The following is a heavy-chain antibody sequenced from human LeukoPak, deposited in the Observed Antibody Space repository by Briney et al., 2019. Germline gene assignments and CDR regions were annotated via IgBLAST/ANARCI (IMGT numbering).Heavy chain of an antibody. D-gene: IGHD4-11*01. J-gene: IGHJ3*02. Sequence: GGSLRLSCAASGFTFSSYGMHWVRQAPGKGLEWVAVISYDGSNKYYADSVKGRFTISRDNSKNTLYLQMNSLRAEDTAVYYCARASNSGAFDIWGQGTMVTVSS. V-gene: IGHV3-30*03. CDR1: GFTFSSYG. CDR3: ARASNSGAFDI. CDR2: ISYDGSNK.